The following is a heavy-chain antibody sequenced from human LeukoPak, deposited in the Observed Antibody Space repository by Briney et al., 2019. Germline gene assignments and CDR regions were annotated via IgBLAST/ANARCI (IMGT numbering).Heavy chain of an antibody. CDR2: ISYDGSNK. Sequence: PGGSLRLSCAASGFTFSGYPIHWVRQAPGKGLEWVAVISYDGSNKYYADSVKGRFTISRDNSKNTLYLQMNSLRAEDTAVYYCAREEAARAQCFDYWGQGTLVTVSS. D-gene: IGHD6-6*01. J-gene: IGHJ4*02. CDR3: AREEAARAQCFDY. CDR1: GFTFSGYP. V-gene: IGHV3-30-3*01.